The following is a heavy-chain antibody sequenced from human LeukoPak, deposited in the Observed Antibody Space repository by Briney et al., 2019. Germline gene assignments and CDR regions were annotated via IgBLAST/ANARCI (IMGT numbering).Heavy chain of an antibody. Sequence: GGSLRLSCAGSGFTFSDYSMNWVRQAPGKGLEWVSYISSGSATVYYADSVKGRFTISRDNAKNSLYLQMNSLKTEDTAVYYCTAQMTTIQWIDYWGQGTLVTVSS. CDR2: ISSGSATV. J-gene: IGHJ4*02. V-gene: IGHV3-48*01. CDR3: TAQMTTIQWIDY. D-gene: IGHD5-24*01. CDR1: GFTFSDYS.